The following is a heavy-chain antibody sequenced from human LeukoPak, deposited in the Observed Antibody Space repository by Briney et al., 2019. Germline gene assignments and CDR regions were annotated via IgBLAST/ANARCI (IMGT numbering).Heavy chain of an antibody. Sequence: SETLSLTCTVSGGSIGSSDYYWSWIRQPPGKGLEWIGCIFYSGSTHYNPSLRSRVTISLDTSKNQFSLKLSSVTAADTAVYYCARDSVAATGTGYYYYGMDVWGQGTTVTVSS. D-gene: IGHD1-1*01. V-gene: IGHV4-30-4*01. J-gene: IGHJ6*02. CDR1: GGSIGSSDYY. CDR2: IFYSGST. CDR3: ARDSVAATGTGYYYYGMDV.